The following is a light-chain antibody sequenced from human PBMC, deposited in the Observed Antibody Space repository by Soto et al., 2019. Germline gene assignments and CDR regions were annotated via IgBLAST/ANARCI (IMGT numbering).Light chain of an antibody. Sequence: QLVLTQSPSASASLGASVKLTCTLSSGHSSYAIAWHQQQPEKGPRYLMKLNSDGSHSKGDGIPDRFSGSSSGAERYLTISSLQSEDEAAYYCQTWGTGNWVFGGGTKVTVL. J-gene: IGLJ3*02. CDR1: SGHSSYA. CDR2: LNSDGSH. V-gene: IGLV4-69*01. CDR3: QTWGTGNWV.